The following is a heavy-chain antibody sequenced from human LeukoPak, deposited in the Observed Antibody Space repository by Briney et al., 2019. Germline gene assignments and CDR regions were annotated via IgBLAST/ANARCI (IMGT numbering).Heavy chain of an antibody. CDR2: ISGSGGST. CDR3: AKDYYDSSGYYRFDY. Sequence: GGSLRLSCAASGFTFSSYAMSWVRQAPGKGLEWVSAISGSGGSTYYADSVKGRFTISRDNSKNTLYLQMNSLRAEGTAVYYCAKDYYDSSGYYRFDYWGQGTLVTVSS. D-gene: IGHD3-22*01. V-gene: IGHV3-23*01. CDR1: GFTFSSYA. J-gene: IGHJ4*02.